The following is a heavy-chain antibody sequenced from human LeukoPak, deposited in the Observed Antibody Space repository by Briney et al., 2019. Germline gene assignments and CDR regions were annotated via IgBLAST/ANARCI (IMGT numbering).Heavy chain of an antibody. J-gene: IGHJ4*02. CDR2: SIPILGIA. CDR3: AREERVGYDFWSGYYTE. CDR1: GYTFTSYG. D-gene: IGHD3-3*01. Sequence: APVKVSCKASGYTFTSYGISWVRQAPGQGLEWMGRSIPILGIANYAQKFQGRVTITADKSTSTVYMELSSLRSEETAVYYCAREERVGYDFWSGYYTEWGQGTLVTVSS. V-gene: IGHV1-69*04.